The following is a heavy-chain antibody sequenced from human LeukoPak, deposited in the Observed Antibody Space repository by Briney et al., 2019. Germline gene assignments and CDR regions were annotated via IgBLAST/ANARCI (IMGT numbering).Heavy chain of an antibody. CDR1: GFSFNREW. D-gene: IGHD2-2*01. CDR3: AKVPWRYCSSTSCYASDAFDI. CDR2: IRYDGGQT. V-gene: IGHV3-30*02. Sequence: GGSLRLSCAASGFSFNREWMVWVRQAPGKGLEWVATIRYDGGQTMYLDSVRGRFTISRDNSKNTLYLQMNSLRAEDTAVYYCAKVPWRYCSSTSCYASDAFDIWGQGTMVTVSS. J-gene: IGHJ3*02.